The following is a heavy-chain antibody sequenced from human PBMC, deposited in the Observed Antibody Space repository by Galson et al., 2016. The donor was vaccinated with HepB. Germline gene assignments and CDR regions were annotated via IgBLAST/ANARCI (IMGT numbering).Heavy chain of an antibody. V-gene: IGHV3-30*18. CDR2: DSMDGRRK. CDR1: GFTFSHRG. CDR3: AKRHEYCPPVGCSVDY. D-gene: IGHD2/OR15-2a*01. J-gene: IGHJ4*02. Sequence: SLRLSCAASGFTFSHRGMHWVRQAPGKGLEWVAADSMDGRRKFYADSVKGRFTISRDNSNNMLFLQMNSLRADDTAVYYCAKRHEYCPPVGCSVDYWGQGTLVSVSS.